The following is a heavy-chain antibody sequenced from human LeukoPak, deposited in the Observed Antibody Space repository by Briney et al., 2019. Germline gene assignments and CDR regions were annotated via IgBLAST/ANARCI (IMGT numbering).Heavy chain of an antibody. J-gene: IGHJ6*03. V-gene: IGHV3-23*01. Sequence: GGSLRLSCAASGFTFSSYAMSWVRQAPGKGLEWVSAISGSGGSTYYADSVKGRFTISRDNSKNTLYLQMNSLRAEDTAVYYCAKAMPYCSSTSCYDPWGYYYMGVWGKGTTVTVSS. CDR3: AKAMPYCSSTSCYDPWGYYYMGV. D-gene: IGHD2-2*01. CDR1: GFTFSSYA. CDR2: ISGSGGST.